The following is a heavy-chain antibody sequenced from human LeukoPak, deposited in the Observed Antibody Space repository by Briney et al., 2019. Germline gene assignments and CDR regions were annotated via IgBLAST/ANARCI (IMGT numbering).Heavy chain of an antibody. CDR2: INPNSGGT. CDR1: GYTFTDYY. D-gene: IGHD3-22*01. Sequence: GASVKVSCKASGYTFTDYYMHWVRQAPGQGLEWMGGINPNSGGTNYAQKFQARVTMTRDTSISTAYMELSRLRSDDTALYYCARAAYYYDGSGYYLGDWGQGTLVTVSS. J-gene: IGHJ4*02. CDR3: ARAAYYYDGSGYYLGD. V-gene: IGHV1-2*02.